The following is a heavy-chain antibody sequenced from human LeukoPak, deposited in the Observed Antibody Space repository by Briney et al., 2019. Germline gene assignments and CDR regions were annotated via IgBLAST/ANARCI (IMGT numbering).Heavy chain of an antibody. CDR1: GGPISTFY. CDR2: IYYTGST. J-gene: IGHJ6*03. Sequence: SETLSLTCTVSGGPISTFYWSWIRQSQGKELEWIGYIYYTGSTSYNPSLKSRVAISVDTAKNQFSLKLSAVTAADTAVYYCARATSWSYYCMDVWAKGTTVTVSS. CDR3: ARATSWSYYCMDV. V-gene: IGHV4-59*01.